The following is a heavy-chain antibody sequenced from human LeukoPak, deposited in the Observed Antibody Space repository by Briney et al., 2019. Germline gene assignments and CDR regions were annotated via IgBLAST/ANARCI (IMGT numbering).Heavy chain of an antibody. CDR2: IYYSGST. CDR1: GGSISSYY. Sequence: SETLSLTCTVSGGSISSYYWSWIRQPPGKGLEWIGYIYYSGSTNYNPSLKSRVTISVDTSKNQFPLKVSSVTAADTAVYYCAREKNGNEPFDYWGQGTLVTVSS. CDR3: AREKNGNEPFDY. D-gene: IGHD4-23*01. V-gene: IGHV4-59*01. J-gene: IGHJ4*02.